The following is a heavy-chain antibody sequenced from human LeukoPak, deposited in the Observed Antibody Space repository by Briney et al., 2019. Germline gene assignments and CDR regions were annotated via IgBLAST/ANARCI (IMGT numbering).Heavy chain of an antibody. Sequence: GGSLRLSCEASGFSFSSYEMNWVRQAPGKGLEWVSYISSSGSSIYYADSVKGRFTFSRDNAKNSLYLQMNSLRGEDTALYYCARETATTGADYWGQGTLVTVSS. CDR1: GFSFSSYE. CDR2: ISSSGSSI. D-gene: IGHD1-14*01. V-gene: IGHV3-48*03. J-gene: IGHJ4*02. CDR3: ARETATTGADY.